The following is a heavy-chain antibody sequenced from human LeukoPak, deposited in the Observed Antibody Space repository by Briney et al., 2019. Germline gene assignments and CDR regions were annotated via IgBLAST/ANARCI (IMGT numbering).Heavy chain of an antibody. CDR1: GDTFSNYG. CDR3: ARDLYYYDSGGPDY. CDR2: IMPISGIS. J-gene: IGHJ4*02. D-gene: IGHD3-22*01. Sequence: SVKVSCKASGDTFSNYGLSWVRQAPGQGLEWMGRIMPISGISNYAQKFQDRVTINTDESTSTVYMELNSLRSEDTAVYYCARDLYYYDSGGPDYWGQGTLVSVSS. V-gene: IGHV1-69*05.